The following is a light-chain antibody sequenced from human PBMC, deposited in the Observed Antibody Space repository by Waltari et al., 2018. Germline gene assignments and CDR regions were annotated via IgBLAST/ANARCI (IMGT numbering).Light chain of an antibody. CDR3: QVWDTSSDHPYV. CDR2: DDS. CDR1: NIGRDS. V-gene: IGLV3-21*02. J-gene: IGLJ1*01. Sequence: SYVLTQPPSVSVAPGQTAPITCGGTNIGRDSVHWYQQKPGQAPVLVVYDDSDRPSGIPERFSGTKSGNTATLTISSVEDGDEADYYCQVWDTSSDHPYVFGTGTKVTVL.